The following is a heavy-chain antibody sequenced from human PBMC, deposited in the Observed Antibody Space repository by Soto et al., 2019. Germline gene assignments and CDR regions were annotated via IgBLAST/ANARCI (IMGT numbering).Heavy chain of an antibody. CDR3: ARQRTSVVTQAYFDS. D-gene: IGHD2-21*02. CDR1: GDSINNRSYY. J-gene: IGHJ4*02. Sequence: KTSETLSLTCTVTGDSINNRSYYWGWIRQPPGKGLEWIGSIYYSGSTYNNPSLKSRVSMSVDTSKNQFSLKLRSVTAADTALYYCARQRTSVVTQAYFDSWGQGSLVTAPQ. CDR2: IYYSGST. V-gene: IGHV4-39*01.